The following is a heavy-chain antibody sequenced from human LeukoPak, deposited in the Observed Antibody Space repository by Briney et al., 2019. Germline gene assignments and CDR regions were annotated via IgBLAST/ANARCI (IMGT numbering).Heavy chain of an antibody. Sequence: SETLSLTCTVSGDSISSYYWSWIRQPPGKGLEWIGYICYSGSTIYNPSLKSRVTISVGESKNQFVFKLSQATGADTAVYYCARDGYYDRSGNFYYFDFWGEGTLVTVSS. V-gene: IGHV4-59*01. CDR2: ICYSGST. J-gene: IGHJ4*02. CDR1: GDSISSYY. D-gene: IGHD3-22*01. CDR3: ARDGYYDRSGNFYYFDF.